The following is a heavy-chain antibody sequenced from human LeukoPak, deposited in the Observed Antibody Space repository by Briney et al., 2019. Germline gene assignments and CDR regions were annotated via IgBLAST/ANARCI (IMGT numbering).Heavy chain of an antibody. CDR2: IIPILGIA. J-gene: IGHJ4*02. D-gene: IGHD3-22*01. CDR3: ARQYYYDSSGPWYFDY. CDR1: GGTFSSYT. V-gene: IGHV1-69*02. Sequence: ASVKVSCKASGGTFSSYTIGWVRQAPGQGLEWMGRIIPILGIANYAQKFQGRVTITADKSTSTAYMELSSLRSEDTAVYYCARQYYYDSSGPWYFDYWGQGTLVTVSS.